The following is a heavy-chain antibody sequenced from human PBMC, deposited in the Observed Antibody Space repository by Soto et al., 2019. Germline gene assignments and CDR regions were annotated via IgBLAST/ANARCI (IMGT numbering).Heavy chain of an antibody. D-gene: IGHD2-15*01. V-gene: IGHV3-21*06. CDR1: GFTFSSCT. CDR2: ISPSSGHI. Sequence: EVHLVESGGGLVKPGGSLRLSCAVSGFTFSSCTMNWVRQAPGKGLEWVSSISPSSGHIYYADSVKGGFTISRDNANNLLFLQMNSLRGEATAVYYCSGCSGGACHKNYGMDVWGQGTTVTVSS. CDR3: SGCSGGACHKNYGMDV. J-gene: IGHJ6*02.